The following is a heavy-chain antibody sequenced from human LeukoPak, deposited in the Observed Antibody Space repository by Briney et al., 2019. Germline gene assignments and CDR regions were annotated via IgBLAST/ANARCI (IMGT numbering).Heavy chain of an antibody. CDR1: GFLFTRYW. J-gene: IGHJ4*02. Sequence: SGGSLRLSCEASGFLFTRYWMSWVRQAPGKGQEWVAHIKENGNEQYYADSVKGRFTICRDNVKQSLCLQMNNLRVEDTAVYCCARGTDEKKVAYWGQGTLVTVSS. CDR3: ARGTDEKKVAY. CDR2: IKENGNEQ. V-gene: IGHV3-7*01. D-gene: IGHD5-12*01.